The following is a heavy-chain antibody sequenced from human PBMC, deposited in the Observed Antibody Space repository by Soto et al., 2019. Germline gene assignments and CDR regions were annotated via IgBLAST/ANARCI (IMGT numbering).Heavy chain of an antibody. V-gene: IGHV4-39*07. CDR3: ASSPLLPRYCSGGSCYAGRGLTDY. J-gene: IGHJ4*02. CDR1: GGSISSGGYY. Sequence: SETLSLTCTVSGGSISSGGYYWSWIRQPPGKGLEWIGEINHSGSTNYNPSLKSRVTISVDTSKNQFSLKLSSVTAAGTAVYYCASSPLLPRYCSGGSCYAGRGLTDYWGQGTLVTVSS. CDR2: INHSGST. D-gene: IGHD2-15*01.